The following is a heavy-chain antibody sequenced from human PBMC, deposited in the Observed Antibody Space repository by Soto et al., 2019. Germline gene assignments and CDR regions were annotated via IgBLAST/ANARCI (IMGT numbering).Heavy chain of an antibody. CDR1: GFSLNHPRMG. Sequence: QVTLKESGPVLVKPTETLTLTCTVSGFSLNHPRMGVSWIRQPPGKALEWLAHISSSDEKSYSTSLSSRLTISKDNSESQVVLTMTNMDPVDTATYYCARMLYYAMEVWGQGTTVAVSS. CDR3: ARMLYYAMEV. V-gene: IGHV2-26*01. J-gene: IGHJ6*02. CDR2: ISSSDEK.